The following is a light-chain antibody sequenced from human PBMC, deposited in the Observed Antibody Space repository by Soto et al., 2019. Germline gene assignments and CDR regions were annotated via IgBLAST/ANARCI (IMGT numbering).Light chain of an antibody. J-gene: IGKJ2*01. CDR2: DAS. V-gene: IGKV3D-20*01. CDR1: QSVSSSY. CDR3: QQYGSSPYT. Sequence: EIVLTQSPATLSLSPGERTTLSCGAIQSVSSSYLAWYQQKPGLAPRLLIYDASSRATGIPDRFSGSGSGTDFTLTISRLEPEDFAVYYCQQYGSSPYTFGQGTKLEI.